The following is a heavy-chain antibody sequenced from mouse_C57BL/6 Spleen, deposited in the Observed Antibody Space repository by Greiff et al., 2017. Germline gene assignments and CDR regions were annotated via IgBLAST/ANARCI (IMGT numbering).Heavy chain of an antibody. CDR3: ARLSWFAY. CDR1: GYTFTSYW. V-gene: IGHV1-55*01. CDR2: IYPGSGST. Sequence: VQLQEPGAELVKPGASVKMSCKASGYTFTSYWITWVKQRPGQGLEWIGDIYPGSGSTNYNEKFKSKATLTVEKSSSTAYMQLSSRTSEDAAVYYRARLSWFAYWGQGTLVTVSA. J-gene: IGHJ3*01.